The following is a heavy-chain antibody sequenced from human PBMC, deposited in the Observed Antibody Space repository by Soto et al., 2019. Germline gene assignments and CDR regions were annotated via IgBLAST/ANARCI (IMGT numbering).Heavy chain of an antibody. J-gene: IGHJ4*02. CDR3: ARVQDEYRSLEH. D-gene: IGHD3-16*02. V-gene: IGHV4-59*01. Sequence: WGTLCLTCTASGFSICSCDWTWIRQPPGKGLEWIGNVYYSGSTNYNPSLKSRSTISVDTSKKKFSMNLSSVTAAATAVYYCARVQDEYRSLEHWGQGTMVTVSS. CDR2: VYYSGST. CDR1: GFSICSCD.